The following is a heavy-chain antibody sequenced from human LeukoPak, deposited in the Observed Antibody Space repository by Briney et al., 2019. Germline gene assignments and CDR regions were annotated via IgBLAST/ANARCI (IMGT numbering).Heavy chain of an antibody. CDR2: ISGSGGST. V-gene: IGHV3-23*01. J-gene: IGHJ4*02. CDR1: GFTFSSYA. Sequence: QTGGSLRLSCAASGFTFSSYAMSWVRQAPGKGLEWVSAISGSGGSTYYADSVKGRFTISRDNSKNTLYLQMNSLRAEDTAVYYCAKVLPYYDFWSGYYPNWGQGTLVTVSS. CDR3: AKVLPYYDFWSGYYPN. D-gene: IGHD3-3*01.